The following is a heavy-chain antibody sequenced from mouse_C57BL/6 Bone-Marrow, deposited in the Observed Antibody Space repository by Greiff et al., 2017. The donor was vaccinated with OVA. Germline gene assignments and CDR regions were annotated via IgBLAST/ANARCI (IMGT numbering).Heavy chain of an antibody. Sequence: HVHLHQSVSDLFPPLPSFNLSFQASGYTSPSYTMHWVKQRPGRGLEWIGRIDPNSGGTKYNEKFKINATLTVDKPSSTAYMQLSSLTSEDSAVYYCARGDLLWYLYYFDYWGQGTTLTVSS. J-gene: IGHJ2*01. D-gene: IGHD2-1*01. CDR1: GYTSPSYT. CDR3: ARGDLLWYLYYFDY. CDR2: IDPNSGGT. V-gene: IGHV1-72*01.